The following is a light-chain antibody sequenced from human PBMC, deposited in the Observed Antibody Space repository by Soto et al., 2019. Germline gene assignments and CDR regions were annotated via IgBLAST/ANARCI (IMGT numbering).Light chain of an antibody. CDR2: KAS. Sequence: DIQMTQSPSTLSASVGDRVTITCRASQSISSWLAWYQQKPGRAPKLLIDKASSLETGVPSRFSGSGSGTEFTLIISSLQPDDFASYYCQQYGSSSPWTFGQGTKVEIK. CDR1: QSISSW. V-gene: IGKV1-5*03. CDR3: QQYGSSSPWT. J-gene: IGKJ1*01.